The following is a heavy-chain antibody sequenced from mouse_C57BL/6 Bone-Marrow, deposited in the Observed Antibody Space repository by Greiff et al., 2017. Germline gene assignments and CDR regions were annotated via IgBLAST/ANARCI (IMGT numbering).Heavy chain of an antibody. D-gene: IGHD1-1*01. Sequence: VQLVESGPGLVQPSQSLSITCTVSGFSLTSYGVHWVRQSPGKGLEWLGVIWSGGSTDYNAAFISRLSISKDNSKSQVFFKMNSLQADDTAIYYCARNEITTVVTDWYFDVWGTGTTVTVSS. CDR1: GFSLTSYG. J-gene: IGHJ1*03. CDR2: IWSGGST. CDR3: ARNEITTVVTDWYFDV. V-gene: IGHV2-2*01.